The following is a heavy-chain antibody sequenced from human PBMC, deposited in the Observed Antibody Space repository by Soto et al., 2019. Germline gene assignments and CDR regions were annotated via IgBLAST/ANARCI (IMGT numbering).Heavy chain of an antibody. D-gene: IGHD3-9*01. CDR1: GGSISSSSYY. V-gene: IGHV4-39*01. Sequence: SETLSLTCTVSGGSISSSSYYWGWIRQPPGKGLEWIGSIYYSGSTYYNPSLKSRVTISVDTSKNQFSLKLSSVTAADTAVYYCARGSMGAYYDILTDYYYYDYWGQGTLVTVSS. CDR3: ARGSMGAYYDILTDYYYYDY. J-gene: IGHJ4*02. CDR2: IYYSGST.